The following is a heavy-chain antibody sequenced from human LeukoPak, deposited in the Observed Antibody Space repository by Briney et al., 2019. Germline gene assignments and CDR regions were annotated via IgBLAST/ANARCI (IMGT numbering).Heavy chain of an antibody. CDR2: IWYDGSNK. D-gene: IGHD2-2*01. CDR3: TRDRREYCSSTSCYVGFDY. CDR1: GFTFSSYG. J-gene: IGHJ4*02. V-gene: IGHV3-33*01. Sequence: PGGSLRLSGAASGFTFSSYGMHWVRQAPGKGLEWVAVIWYDGSNKYYADSVKGRFTISRDNSKNTLYLQMNSLRAEDTAVYYCTRDRREYCSSTSCYVGFDYWGQGTLVTVSS.